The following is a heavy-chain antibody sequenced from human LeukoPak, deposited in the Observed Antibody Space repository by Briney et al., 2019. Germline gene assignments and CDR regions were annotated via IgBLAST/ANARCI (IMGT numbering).Heavy chain of an antibody. D-gene: IGHD6-13*01. V-gene: IGHV3-30*03. CDR1: GFTFSSYG. Sequence: GRSLRLSCAASGFTFSSYGMHWVRQAPGKGLEWVAVISYDGSNKYYADSVKGRFTISRDNSKNTLYLQMNSLRAEDTAVYYCARGPQQLATFDPWGQGTLVTVSS. J-gene: IGHJ5*02. CDR2: ISYDGSNK. CDR3: ARGPQQLATFDP.